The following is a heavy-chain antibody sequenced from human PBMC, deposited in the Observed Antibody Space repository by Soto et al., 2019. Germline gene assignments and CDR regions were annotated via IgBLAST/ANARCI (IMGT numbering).Heavy chain of an antibody. CDR2: FDPEDGET. V-gene: IGHV1-24*01. J-gene: IGHJ4*02. CDR1: GYALTELS. D-gene: IGHD3-9*01. CDR3: ATKSDYDILTGFDY. Sequence: SGKVSFRVSGYALTELSMHWVRQAPGKGLEWMGGFDPEDGETIYAQKFQGRVTMTEDTSTDTAYMELSSLRSEDTSVYYCATKSDYDILTGFDYWGQGTLVTVYS.